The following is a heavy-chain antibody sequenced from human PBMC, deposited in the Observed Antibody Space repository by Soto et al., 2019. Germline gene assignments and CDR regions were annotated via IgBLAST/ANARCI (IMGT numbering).Heavy chain of an antibody. D-gene: IGHD3-22*01. CDR2: ISYDGSNK. J-gene: IGHJ4*02. V-gene: IGHV3-30*18. Sequence: WGSLRVSCASSVFTFSIYGMHWVRQAPGKGLEWVAVISYDGSNKYYADSVKGRFTISRDNSKNTLYLQMNSLRAEDTAVYYCAKEDDSSGYFLDYWGQGTLVTVSS. CDR1: VFTFSIYG. CDR3: AKEDDSSGYFLDY.